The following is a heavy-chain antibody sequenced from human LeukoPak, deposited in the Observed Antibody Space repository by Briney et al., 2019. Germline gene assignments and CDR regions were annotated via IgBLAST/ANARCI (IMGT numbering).Heavy chain of an antibody. CDR1: GVSFSGYY. J-gene: IGHJ4*02. CDR2: INHSGST. V-gene: IGHV4-34*01. CDR3: ARGHPGAAENFDY. D-gene: IGHD3-10*01. Sequence: SETLSLTCAVYGVSFSGYYWSWIRQPPGKGLEWIGEINHSGSTNYNPSLKGRVTISVDTSKNQFSLKLRSVTGADTAVYYCARGHPGAAENFDYWGQGTLVTVSS.